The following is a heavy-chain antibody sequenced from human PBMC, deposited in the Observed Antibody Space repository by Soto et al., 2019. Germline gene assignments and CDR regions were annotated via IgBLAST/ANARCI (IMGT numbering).Heavy chain of an antibody. Sequence: SETLSLTCAVYGGSFSGYYWSWIRQPPGKGLEWIGEINHSGTTNYNPSLKSRVTISVDTSKNQFSLKLSSVTAADTAVYYCARGRRRIQLWLLGYYYGMDVWGQGTTVTVSS. D-gene: IGHD5-18*01. CDR3: ARGRRRIQLWLLGYYYGMDV. CDR2: INHSGTT. V-gene: IGHV4-34*01. CDR1: GGSFSGYY. J-gene: IGHJ6*02.